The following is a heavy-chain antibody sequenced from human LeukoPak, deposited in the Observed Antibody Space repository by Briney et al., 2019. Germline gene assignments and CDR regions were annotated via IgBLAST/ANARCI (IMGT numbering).Heavy chain of an antibody. CDR1: GFTFSSYS. J-gene: IGHJ6*03. CDR2: ISSSSYI. Sequence: GGSLRLSCAASGFTFSSYSMNWVRQAPGKGLEWVSSISSSSYIYYADSVKGRFTISRDNAKNSLYLQMNSLRAEDTAVYYCARARKYQLLITAGKYYYYYMGVWGKGTTVTVSS. CDR3: ARARKYQLLITAGKYYYYYMGV. V-gene: IGHV3-21*01. D-gene: IGHD2-2*01.